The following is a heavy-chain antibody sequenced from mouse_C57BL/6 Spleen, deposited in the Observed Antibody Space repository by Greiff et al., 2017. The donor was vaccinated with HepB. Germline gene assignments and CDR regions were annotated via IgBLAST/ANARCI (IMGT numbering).Heavy chain of an antibody. Sequence: QVQLQQSGAELVRPGASVTLSCKASGYTFTDYEMHWVKQTPVQGLEWIGAIDPETGGTAYNQKFKGKAILTADKSSSTAYMELRSLTSEDSAVYYCTRPPYYYGSSHYAMDYWGQGTSVTVSS. CDR1: GYTFTDYE. CDR2: IDPETGGT. D-gene: IGHD1-1*01. CDR3: TRPPYYYGSSHYAMDY. V-gene: IGHV1-15*01. J-gene: IGHJ4*01.